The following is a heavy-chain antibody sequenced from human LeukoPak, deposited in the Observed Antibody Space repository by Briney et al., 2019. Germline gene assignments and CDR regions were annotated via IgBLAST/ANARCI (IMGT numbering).Heavy chain of an antibody. CDR2: IYYSGST. CDR1: GGSISSYY. V-gene: IGHV4-59*01. Sequence: SETLSLTCTVSGGSISSYYWSWIRQPPGKGLEWIGYIYYSGSTNYNPSLKSRVTIPVDTSKNQFSLKLSSVTAADTAVYYCARDMIAAAGTWSDAFDIWGQGTMVTVSS. D-gene: IGHD6-13*01. CDR3: ARDMIAAAGTWSDAFDI. J-gene: IGHJ3*02.